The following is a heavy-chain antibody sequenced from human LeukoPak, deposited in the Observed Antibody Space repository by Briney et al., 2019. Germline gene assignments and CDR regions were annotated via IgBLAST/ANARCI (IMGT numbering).Heavy chain of an antibody. V-gene: IGHV3-30*02. CDR3: AKSYYTAGTTGYFDY. Sequence: GGSLRLSCAASGFTFSHYGMHWVRQVPGKGLEWVAFIRFDGSSKYYADSVKGRFTISRDNSKNTLYLQMNSLRTEDTAVYYCAKSYYTAGTTGYFDYWGQGTLVTVSS. J-gene: IGHJ4*02. CDR1: GFTFSHYG. CDR2: IRFDGSSK. D-gene: IGHD1-7*01.